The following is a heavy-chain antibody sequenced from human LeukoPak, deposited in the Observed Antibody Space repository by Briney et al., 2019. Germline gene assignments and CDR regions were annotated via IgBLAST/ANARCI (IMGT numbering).Heavy chain of an antibody. D-gene: IGHD6-19*01. V-gene: IGHV3-23*01. J-gene: IGHJ4*02. Sequence: PGGSLRLSCAASGFSFNSYAMSWVRQAPGKGLEWVSLISDSGATTYYAESVKGRFTISRDNSRNTLYLQMNSLRAEDTAVYYCAKVESSGWYSIDYWGQGTLVTVSS. CDR3: AKVESSGWYSIDY. CDR2: ISDSGATT. CDR1: GFSFNSYA.